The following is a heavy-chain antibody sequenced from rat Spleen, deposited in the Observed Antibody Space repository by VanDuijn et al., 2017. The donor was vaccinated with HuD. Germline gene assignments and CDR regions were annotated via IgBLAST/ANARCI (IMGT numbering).Heavy chain of an antibody. CDR2: ISIVGGNI. CDR3: ATRDYISYTGIF. D-gene: IGHD1-2*01. CDR1: GFTFSNYD. V-gene: IGHV5S13*01. J-gene: IGHJ2*01. Sequence: EVQLVESGGGLVRPGRSLKLSCAASGFTFSNYDMAWVRQAPTKGLEWIASISIVGGNIYYRYSVKGRFTISRDNAKNTQYLQMDSLRSEDTATYFCATRDYISYTGIFWGQGVMVTVSS.